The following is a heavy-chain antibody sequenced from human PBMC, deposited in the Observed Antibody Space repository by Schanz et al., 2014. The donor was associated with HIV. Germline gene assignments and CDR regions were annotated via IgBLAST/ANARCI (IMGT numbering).Heavy chain of an antibody. CDR2: ISYDGSNK. CDR3: ARVANWDYYGMDV. Sequence: QEQLVESGGGVVQPGKSLRLSCAASGFTFRNYGMHWVRQGPGKGLEWVAFISYDGSNKYYADSVKGRFTISRDNSKNTLFLQMNSLRGEDTAVYYCARVANWDYYGMDVWGRGTTVTVSS. CDR1: GFTFRNYG. D-gene: IGHD3-16*01. V-gene: IGHV3-30*03. J-gene: IGHJ6*02.